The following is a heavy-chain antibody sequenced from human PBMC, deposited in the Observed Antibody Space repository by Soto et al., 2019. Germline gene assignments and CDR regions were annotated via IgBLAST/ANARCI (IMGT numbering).Heavy chain of an antibody. Sequence: GASVKVSCKASGYTFTSYDINWVRQATGQGLEWMGWMNPNSGNTGYAQKFQGRVTMTRNTSISTAYMELRSLRSEDTAVYYCARAYDFWSGYPDYWGQGTLVTVSS. CDR1: GYTFTSYD. J-gene: IGHJ4*02. CDR3: ARAYDFWSGYPDY. D-gene: IGHD3-3*01. V-gene: IGHV1-8*01. CDR2: MNPNSGNT.